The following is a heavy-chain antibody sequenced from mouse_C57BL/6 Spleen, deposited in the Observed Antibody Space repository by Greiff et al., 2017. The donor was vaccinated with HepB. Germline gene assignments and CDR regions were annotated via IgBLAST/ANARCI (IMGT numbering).Heavy chain of an antibody. CDR1: GFTFSSYT. CDR2: ISGGGGNT. V-gene: IGHV5-9*01. D-gene: IGHD4-1*01. CDR3: ARLGSHWYFDV. J-gene: IGHJ1*03. Sequence: EVQLVESGGGLVKPGGSLKLSCAASGFTFSSYTMSWVRQTPEKRLEWVATISGGGGNTYYPDSVKGRFTISRDNAKNTLYLQMSSLRSEDTALYYCARLGSHWYFDVWGTGPTVTVSS.